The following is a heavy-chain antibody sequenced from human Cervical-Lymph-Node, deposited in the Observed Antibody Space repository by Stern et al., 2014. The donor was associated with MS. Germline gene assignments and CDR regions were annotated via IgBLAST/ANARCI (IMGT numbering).Heavy chain of an antibody. CDR2: ISPAGEST. CDR3: AAAAATVLAFDY. CDR1: GYTFTKYY. D-gene: IGHD2-2*01. V-gene: IGHV1-46*01. J-gene: IGHJ4*02. Sequence: QVQLVESGAEVKKPGASVKASCRASGYTFTKYYIHWVRQAPGQGLEWVAVISPAGESTSYAQKYQGRITLTRDTSTGTVYMEVSSLTSDDTAVYYCAAAAATVLAFDYWGQGALVTVSS.